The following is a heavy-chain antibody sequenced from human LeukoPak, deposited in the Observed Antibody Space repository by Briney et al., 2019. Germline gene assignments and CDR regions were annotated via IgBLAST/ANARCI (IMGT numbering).Heavy chain of an antibody. J-gene: IGHJ4*02. V-gene: IGHV3-23*01. Sequence: GGSLRLSCAVSGITLSNYGMSWVPQAPGKGLEWVAGIRGSGGSTSYADSVKGRFTISRDNPRNTLYLQMNSLRAEDTAVYFCAKRGVVIRVILVGFHKEAYYFDSWGQGALVTVSS. CDR3: AKRGVVIRVILVGFHKEAYYFDS. CDR1: GITLSNYG. D-gene: IGHD3-22*01. CDR2: IRGSGGST.